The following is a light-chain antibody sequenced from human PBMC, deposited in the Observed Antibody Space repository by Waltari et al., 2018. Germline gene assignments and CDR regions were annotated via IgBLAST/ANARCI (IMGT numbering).Light chain of an antibody. CDR1: HRIGSA. J-gene: IGKJ2*01. CDR2: DST. Sequence: TQSPATLSVSLGETVTLSCRASHRIGSALAWYQHKPGQAPRLLIYDSTNRATGIPSRFSGGGSGTDFTLTINTLQSEDLALYFCQHYYNWMYSFGQGTKLEIK. V-gene: IGKV3D-15*01. CDR3: QHYYNWMYS.